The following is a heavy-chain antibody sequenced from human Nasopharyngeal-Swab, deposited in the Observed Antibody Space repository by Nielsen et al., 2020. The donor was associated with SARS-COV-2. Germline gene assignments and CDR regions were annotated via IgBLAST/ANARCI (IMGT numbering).Heavy chain of an antibody. J-gene: IGHJ6*02. CDR1: GFTFSSYE. D-gene: IGHD4-17*01. CDR3: ARDYGDYERMQYYYYYGMDV. Sequence: GESLKISCAASGFTFSSYEMNWVRQAPGKGLERVSYISSSGSTIYYADSVKGRFTISRDNAKNSLYLQMNSLRAEDTAVYYCARDYGDYERMQYYYYYGMDVWGQGTTVTVSS. V-gene: IGHV3-48*03. CDR2: ISSSGSTI.